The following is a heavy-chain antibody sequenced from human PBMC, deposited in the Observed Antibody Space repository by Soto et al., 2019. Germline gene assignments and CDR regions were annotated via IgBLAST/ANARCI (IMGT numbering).Heavy chain of an antibody. J-gene: IGHJ6*03. CDR1: GGSISSYY. Sequence: SETLSLTSTVSGGSISSYYWSWIRQPPGKGLEWIGYIYYSGSTNYNSSLKSRVTISVDTSKNQFSLKLSSVTAADTAVYYCAGTPYYDFWSGYYNYYYYMDVWGKGTTVTVSS. D-gene: IGHD3-3*01. V-gene: IGHV4-59*08. CDR2: IYYSGST. CDR3: AGTPYYDFWSGYYNYYYYMDV.